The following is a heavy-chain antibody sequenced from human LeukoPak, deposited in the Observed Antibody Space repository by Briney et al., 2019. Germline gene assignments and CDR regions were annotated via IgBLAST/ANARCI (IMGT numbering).Heavy chain of an antibody. V-gene: IGHV6-1*01. CDR3: AQGGAAAGFDY. D-gene: IGHD6-25*01. Sequence: SQTLSLTCGISGDSVSSNSAVWNWIRQSPSRGLEWLGRTYYRSKRYNDYAESVKSRITVNPDTSKNQFSLQLNSVTPEDTAVYYCAQGGAAAGFDYWGQGTLVTVSS. J-gene: IGHJ4*02. CDR2: TYYRSKRYN. CDR1: GDSVSSNSAV.